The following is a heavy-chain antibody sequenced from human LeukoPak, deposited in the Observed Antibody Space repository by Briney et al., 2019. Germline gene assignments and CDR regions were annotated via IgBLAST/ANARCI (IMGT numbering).Heavy chain of an antibody. CDR1: GFTFSSYA. Sequence: GGPLRLSCAASGFTFSSYAMSWVRQAPGKGLEWVSAISGSGGSTYYADSVKGRFTISRDNSKNTLYLQMNSLRAEDTAVYYCVRDVGWFQFDYWGQGTLVTVSS. V-gene: IGHV3-23*01. CDR3: VRDVGWFQFDY. CDR2: ISGSGGST. D-gene: IGHD2-15*01. J-gene: IGHJ4*02.